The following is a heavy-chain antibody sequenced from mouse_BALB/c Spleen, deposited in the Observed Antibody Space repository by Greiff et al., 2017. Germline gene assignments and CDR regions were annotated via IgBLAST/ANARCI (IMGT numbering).Heavy chain of an antibody. J-gene: IGHJ4*01. CDR2: ISSGSSTI. D-gene: IGHD2-4*01. CDR3: ARSGDYDPYAMDY. CDR1: GFTFSSFG. Sequence: EVQRVESGGGLVQPGGSRKLSCAASGFTFSSFGMHWVRQAPEKGLEWVAYISSGSSTIYCADTVKGRFTISRDNPKNTLFLQMTSLRSEDTAMYYCARSGDYDPYAMDYWGQGTSVTVSS. V-gene: IGHV5-17*02.